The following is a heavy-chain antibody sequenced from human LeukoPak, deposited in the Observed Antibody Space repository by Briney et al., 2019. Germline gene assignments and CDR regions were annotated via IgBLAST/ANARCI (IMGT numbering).Heavy chain of an antibody. Sequence: SETLSLTCAVYGGSFSGYYWSWIRQPPGKGLEWIGEINHSGSTNYNPSLKSRVTISVDTSKNQFSLKLSSVTAADTAVYYCARDWNYYGSGGGYFDYWGQGTLVTVSS. J-gene: IGHJ4*02. D-gene: IGHD3-10*01. CDR3: ARDWNYYGSGGGYFDY. V-gene: IGHV4-34*01. CDR2: INHSGST. CDR1: GGSFSGYY.